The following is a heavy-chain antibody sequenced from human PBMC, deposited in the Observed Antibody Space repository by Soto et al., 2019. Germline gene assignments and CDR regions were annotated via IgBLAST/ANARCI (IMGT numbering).Heavy chain of an antibody. V-gene: IGHV1-2*04. D-gene: IGHD4-17*01. J-gene: IGHJ6*02. CDR2: INPNSGGT. CDR3: ARASTTDSYGMDV. Sequence: ASVKVSCKASGYTFTGYYMHWVRQAPGQGLEWMGWINPNSGGTNYAQKFQGWVTMTRDTSISTAYMELSRLRSDDTAVYYCARASTTDSYGMDVWGQGTTVTSP. CDR1: GYTFTGYY.